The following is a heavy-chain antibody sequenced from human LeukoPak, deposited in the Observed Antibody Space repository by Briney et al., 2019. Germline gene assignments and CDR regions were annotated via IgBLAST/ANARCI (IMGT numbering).Heavy chain of an antibody. CDR1: GGSFSGYY. V-gene: IGHV4-34*01. D-gene: IGHD2-2*01. Sequence: PSETLSLTCAVYGGSFSGYYWSWIRQPPGKGLEWIGEINHSGSTNYNPSLKSRVTISVDTSKNQFSLKLSSVTAADTAVYYCARRPVYCCSTSCAPRAFDYWGQGTLVTVSS. CDR2: INHSGST. CDR3: ARRPVYCCSTSCAPRAFDY. J-gene: IGHJ4*02.